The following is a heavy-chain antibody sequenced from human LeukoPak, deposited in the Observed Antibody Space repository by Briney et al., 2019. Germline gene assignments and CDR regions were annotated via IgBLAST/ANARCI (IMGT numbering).Heavy chain of an antibody. Sequence: GGSLRLSCTVSGFTFSSNSWSWVRQAPGKGLEWVSFIYSGGKTHSSDSVKGRFTISRDNSKNTLYLQMSSLRAEDTAIYYCARRAGEYSHPYDYWGQGTLVTVSS. J-gene: IGHJ4*02. D-gene: IGHD2-15*01. CDR2: IYSGGKT. CDR3: ARRAGEYSHPYDY. CDR1: GFTFSSNS. V-gene: IGHV3-53*01.